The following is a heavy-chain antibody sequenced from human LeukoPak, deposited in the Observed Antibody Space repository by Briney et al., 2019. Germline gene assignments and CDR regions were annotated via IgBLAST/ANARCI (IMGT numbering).Heavy chain of an antibody. CDR2: ISSSSSYI. CDR3: AREVGMATIIALDY. CDR1: GFTFSSYA. D-gene: IGHD5-24*01. J-gene: IGHJ4*02. V-gene: IGHV3-21*01. Sequence: GRSLRLSCAASGFTFSSYAMHWVRQAPGKGLEWVSSISSSSSYIYYADSVKGRFTISRDNAKNSLYLQMNSLRAEDTAVYYCAREVGMATIIALDYWGQGTLVTVSS.